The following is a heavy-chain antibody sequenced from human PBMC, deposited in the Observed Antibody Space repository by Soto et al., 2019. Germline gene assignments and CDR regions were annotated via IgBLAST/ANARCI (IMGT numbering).Heavy chain of an antibody. CDR1: GYSFTSYW. J-gene: IGHJ6*02. D-gene: IGHD3-3*02. CDR3: AGGGVRFFISHGRHHYRQSF. V-gene: IGHV5-51*01. Sequence: GESLKISCKGSGYSFTSYWIGWVRQMPGKGLEWMGIIYPGDSDTRYSPSFQGQVTISADKSISTAYLQWSSLKASDTAMYYCAGGGVRFFISHGRHHYRQSFWGRGSTDTGSS. CDR2: IYPGDSDT.